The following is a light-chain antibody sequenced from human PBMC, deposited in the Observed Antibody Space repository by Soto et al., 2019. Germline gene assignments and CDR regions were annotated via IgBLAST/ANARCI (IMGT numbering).Light chain of an antibody. CDR1: QGISSW. Sequence: DIQMTQSPSSVSASVGDRVTITCRASQGISSWLAWYQQKPGKAPKLLIYAASSLQSGVPSRFRAVGSGTVFTLPTGSLQPEVVAFYYCNQAHTSPLPFGGGPRWRSN. J-gene: IGKJ4*01. CDR2: AAS. V-gene: IGKV1-12*01. CDR3: NQAHTSPLP.